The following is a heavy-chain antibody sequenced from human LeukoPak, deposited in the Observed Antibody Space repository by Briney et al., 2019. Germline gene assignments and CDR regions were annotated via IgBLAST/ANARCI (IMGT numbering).Heavy chain of an antibody. J-gene: IGHJ5*02. Sequence: QPGRSLRLSCAASGFTFSSYGMHWVRQAPGKGLEWVALISYDGSNKYYADSVKGRFTISRDNAKNSLYLQMNSLRDEDTAVYYCARGLAAVPNWFDPWGQGTLVTVSS. V-gene: IGHV3-30*03. D-gene: IGHD6-13*01. CDR1: GFTFSSYG. CDR3: ARGLAAVPNWFDP. CDR2: ISYDGSNK.